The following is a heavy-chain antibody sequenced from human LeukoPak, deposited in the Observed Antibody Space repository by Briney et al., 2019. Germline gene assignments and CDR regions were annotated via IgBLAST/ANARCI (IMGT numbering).Heavy chain of an antibody. CDR1: GFTFSSYW. D-gene: IGHD7-27*01. CDR3: ARAGGLGIQNYYYYMDV. J-gene: IGHJ6*03. CDR2: INSDGSST. Sequence: GGSLRLSCAASGFTFSSYWMHRVRQAPGKGLVWVSRINSDGSSTSYADSVKGRFTISRDNAKNTLYLQMNSLRAEDTAVYYCARAGGLGIQNYYYYMDVWGKGTTVTVSS. V-gene: IGHV3-74*01.